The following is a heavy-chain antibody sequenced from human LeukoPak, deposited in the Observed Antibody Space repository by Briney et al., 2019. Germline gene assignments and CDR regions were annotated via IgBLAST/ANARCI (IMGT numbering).Heavy chain of an antibody. J-gene: IGHJ4*02. V-gene: IGHV4-59*01. CDR3: ARTGQGSSFLFDY. D-gene: IGHD6-13*01. Sequence: SQTLSLTCTVSGGSISSYYWSWIRQPPGKGLEWIGYIYYSGSTNYNPSLKSRVTISVDTSKNQFSLKLSSVTAADTAVYYCARTGQGSSFLFDYWGQGTLVTVSS. CDR2: IYYSGST. CDR1: GGSISSYY.